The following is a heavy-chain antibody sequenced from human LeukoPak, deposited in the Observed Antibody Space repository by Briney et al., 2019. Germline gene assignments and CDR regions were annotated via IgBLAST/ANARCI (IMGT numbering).Heavy chain of an antibody. CDR3: ARLGYSSSWYEADPVGDNWFDP. Sequence: PGGSLRLSCAASGFTFSSYGMHWVRQAPGKGLEWVAFIRYDGSNKYYADSVKGRFTISRDNSKNTLYLQMNSLRAEDTAVYYCARLGYSSSWYEADPVGDNWFDPWGQGTLVTVSS. J-gene: IGHJ5*02. CDR2: IRYDGSNK. CDR1: GFTFSSYG. D-gene: IGHD6-13*01. V-gene: IGHV3-30*02.